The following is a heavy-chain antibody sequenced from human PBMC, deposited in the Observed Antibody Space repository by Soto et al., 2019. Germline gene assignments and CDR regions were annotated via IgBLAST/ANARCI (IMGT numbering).Heavy chain of an antibody. D-gene: IGHD3-9*01. V-gene: IGHV4-34*01. CDR1: GGSFSGYY. CDR3: ARGDPTNYDILTGYYLDY. Sequence: PSETLSLTCAVYGGSFSGYYWSWIRQPPGKGLEWIGEINHSGSTNYNPSLKSRVTISVDTSKNQFSLKLSSVTAADTAVYYCARGDPTNYDILTGYYLDYWGRGTLVTV. J-gene: IGHJ4*02. CDR2: INHSGST.